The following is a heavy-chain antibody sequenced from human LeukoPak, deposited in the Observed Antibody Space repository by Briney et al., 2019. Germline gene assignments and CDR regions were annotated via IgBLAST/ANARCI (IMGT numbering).Heavy chain of an antibody. Sequence: ASVKVSCKASGYTFTSYGISWVRQAPGQGLEWMGWISAYNGNTNYAQKFQGRVTMTRDTSISTAYMELSRLRSDDTAVYYCARDSGEAILGYWGQGTLVTVSS. CDR1: GYTFTSYG. J-gene: IGHJ4*02. CDR3: ARDSGEAILGY. V-gene: IGHV1-18*01. D-gene: IGHD3-9*01. CDR2: ISAYNGNT.